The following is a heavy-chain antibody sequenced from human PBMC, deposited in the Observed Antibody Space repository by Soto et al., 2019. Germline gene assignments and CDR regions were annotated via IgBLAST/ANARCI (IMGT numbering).Heavy chain of an antibody. V-gene: IGHV1-18*04. Sequence: QVQLVQSGGEVKKPGASVTVSCKASGYSFSSYTINWVRQAPGQGLEWLGWIRAYNGNTKYVEKLQGRVTMTTDTSTSTAYMELRNLRSDDTAVYYCARESKKGTEFWGPGTLVTVSS. J-gene: IGHJ4*02. CDR1: GYSFSSYT. CDR3: ARESKKGTEF. D-gene: IGHD3-10*01. CDR2: IRAYNGNT.